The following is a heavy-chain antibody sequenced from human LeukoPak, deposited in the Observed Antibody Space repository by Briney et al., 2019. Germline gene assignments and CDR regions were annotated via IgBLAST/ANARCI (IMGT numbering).Heavy chain of an antibody. CDR1: GYTFTSYG. J-gene: IGHJ3*02. CDR3: ASGEYCSGGSCYSYAFDI. CDR2: ISAYNGNT. D-gene: IGHD2-15*01. V-gene: IGHV1-18*01. Sequence: ASVKVSCKASGYTFTSYGISWVRQAPGQGLEWMGWISAYNGNTNYAQKLQGRVTMTTDTSTSTAYMELRSLRSDDTAVYYCASGEYCSGGSCYSYAFDIWGQGTMVTVSS.